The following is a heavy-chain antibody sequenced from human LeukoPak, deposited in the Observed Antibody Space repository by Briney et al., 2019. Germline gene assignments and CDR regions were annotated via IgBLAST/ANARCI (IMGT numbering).Heavy chain of an antibody. CDR1: GFTFSSYW. J-gene: IGHJ4*02. V-gene: IGHV3-48*01. D-gene: IGHD6-13*01. CDR2: ITLSSSTI. Sequence: PGGSLRLSCAASGFTFSSYWMSWVRQAPGKGLEWVSYITLSSSTIYYADSVKGRFTVSRDNAKNSLYLQMNSLRAEDTAVYYCAREPTYSSSWYTNCDYWGQGTLVTVSS. CDR3: AREPTYSSSWYTNCDY.